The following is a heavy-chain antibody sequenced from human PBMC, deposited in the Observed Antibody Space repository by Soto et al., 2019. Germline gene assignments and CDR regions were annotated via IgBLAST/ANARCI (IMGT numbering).Heavy chain of an antibody. V-gene: IGHV3-30-3*01. CDR1: GFTFSSYA. CDR2: ISYDGSNK. CDR3: ARDPDDILTGSKFDP. Sequence: QVQLVESGGGVVQPGRSLRLSCAASGFTFSSYAMHWVRQAPGKGLKWVAVISYDGSNKYYADSVKGRFTISRDNSKNTLYLQMNSLRAEDTAVYYCARDPDDILTGSKFDPWGQGTLVTVSS. D-gene: IGHD3-9*01. J-gene: IGHJ5*02.